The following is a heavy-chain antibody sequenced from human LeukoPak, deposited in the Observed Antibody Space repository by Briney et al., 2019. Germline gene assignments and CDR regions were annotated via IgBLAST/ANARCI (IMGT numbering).Heavy chain of an antibody. CDR2: IYSGGST. CDR1: GFTVSSNY. J-gene: IGHJ4*02. CDR3: ASYGYSSGWPPNY. D-gene: IGHD6-19*01. V-gene: IGHV3-66*01. Sequence: GGSLRLSCAASGFTVSSNYMSWVRQAPGKGLEWVSVIYSGGSTYYADSVKGRFTISRDNSKNTLYLQINSLRAEDTAVYYCASYGYSSGWPPNYWGQGTLVTVSS.